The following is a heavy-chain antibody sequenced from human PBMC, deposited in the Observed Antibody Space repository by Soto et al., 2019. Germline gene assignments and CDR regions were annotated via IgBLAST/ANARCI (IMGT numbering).Heavy chain of an antibody. V-gene: IGHV4-34*01. CDR2: IKHSGST. J-gene: IGHJ4*02. Sequence: SETLSLTCAVYGGSFSGYYWSWIRQPPGKGLEWTGEIKHSGSTNYNPSLKRRVTIAIDAFKNQFSLKLTSVTAADTSVYFCARGGMAARHFEYWGQGALVTVCS. CDR1: GGSFSGYY. D-gene: IGHD6-6*01. CDR3: ARGGMAARHFEY.